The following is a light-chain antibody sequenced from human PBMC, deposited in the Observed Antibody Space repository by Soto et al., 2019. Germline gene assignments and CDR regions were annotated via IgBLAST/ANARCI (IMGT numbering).Light chain of an antibody. J-gene: IGKJ1*01. CDR3: HQYNSYSRT. Sequence: DIQMTQSPSTLSASVGDRVTITCRASQTIGRWLAWYQQKPGKVPKLLIYKASSLQSGVPSRFSGSGSGTEFTLTINSLHPDDFATYYCHQYNSYSRTFGQGTTLEIK. V-gene: IGKV1-5*03. CDR1: QTIGRW. CDR2: KAS.